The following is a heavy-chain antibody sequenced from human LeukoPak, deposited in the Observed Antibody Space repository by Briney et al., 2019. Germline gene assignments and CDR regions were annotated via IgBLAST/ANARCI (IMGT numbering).Heavy chain of an antibody. CDR2: ISPFNGNT. J-gene: IGHJ4*02. CDR3: ATKSGDY. V-gene: IGHV1-18*01. CDR1: GYSFTTYGYG. Sequence: GASVKVSCKASGYSFTTYGYGISWVRQAPGQGLEWMGRISPFNGNTKYAQKLQGRVTMTTDTSTSTVFMELRSLTSDDTALYYCATKSGDYWGQGTLVTVSS. D-gene: IGHD1-1*01.